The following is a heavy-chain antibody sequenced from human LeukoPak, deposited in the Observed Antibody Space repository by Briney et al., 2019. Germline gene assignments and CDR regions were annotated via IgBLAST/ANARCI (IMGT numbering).Heavy chain of an antibody. D-gene: IGHD3-9*01. CDR2: ISSSSSTI. CDR1: GFTFSSYS. CDR3: AKGPKIVVVPAAIQWPSWVLRYFDWLPDY. V-gene: IGHV3-48*01. Sequence: PGGSLRLSCAASGFTFSSYSMNWVRQAPGKGLEWVSHISSSSSTIYYADSGKGRFTISRDNSKNTLYLQMNSLRAEDTAVYYCAKGPKIVVVPAAIQWPSWVLRYFDWLPDYWGQGTLVTVSS. J-gene: IGHJ4*02.